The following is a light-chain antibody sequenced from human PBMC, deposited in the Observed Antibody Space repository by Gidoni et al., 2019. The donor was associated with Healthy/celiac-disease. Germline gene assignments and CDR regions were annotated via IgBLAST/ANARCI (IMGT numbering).Light chain of an antibody. V-gene: IGLV3-1*01. CDR2: QDS. CDR3: QAWDSSTGV. CDR1: KLGDKY. J-gene: IGLJ1*01. Sequence: SYELTPPPSVSLSPGQTASITGSGDKLGDKYACWYQKKPGHSPVLVIYQDSKRPSGIPERFSGSNSGNTATLTISGTQAMDEADYYGQAWDSSTGVFGTGTKVTVL.